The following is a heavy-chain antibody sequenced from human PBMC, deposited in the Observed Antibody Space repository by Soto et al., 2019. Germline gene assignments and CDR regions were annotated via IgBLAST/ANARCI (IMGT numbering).Heavy chain of an antibody. CDR1: GYSFTSYW. J-gene: IGHJ6*02. Sequence: PGESLKISCKGSGYSFTSYWIGWGRQMTGKGLEWMGIIYPGDSDTRYSPSFQGQVTISADKSISTAYLQWSSLKASDTAMYYCARHGLHYGDYDYYYGMDVWGQGTTVTVSS. CDR3: ARHGLHYGDYDYYYGMDV. CDR2: IYPGDSDT. D-gene: IGHD4-17*01. V-gene: IGHV5-51*01.